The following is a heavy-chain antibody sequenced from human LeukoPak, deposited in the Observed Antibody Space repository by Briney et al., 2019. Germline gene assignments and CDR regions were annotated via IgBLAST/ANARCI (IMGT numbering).Heavy chain of an antibody. D-gene: IGHD2-2*01. Sequence: GGSLRLSCAASGFTFSSYEMNWVRQAPGKGLEWVSYISSSGSTIYYADSVKGRFTISRDNAKNSLYLQMNSLRAEDTAVYYCARHSIVVVPAAMGLDAFDIWGQGTMVTVSS. V-gene: IGHV3-48*03. CDR1: GFTFSSYE. CDR2: ISSSGSTI. J-gene: IGHJ3*02. CDR3: ARHSIVVVPAAMGLDAFDI.